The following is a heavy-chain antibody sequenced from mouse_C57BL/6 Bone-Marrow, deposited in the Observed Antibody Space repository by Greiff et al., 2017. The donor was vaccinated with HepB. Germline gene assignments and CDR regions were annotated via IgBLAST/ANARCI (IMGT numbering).Heavy chain of an antibody. J-gene: IGHJ2*01. CDR2: IHPNSGST. CDR3: ARDYGSSHSGFYYFDY. Sequence: VQLQQPGAELVKPGASVKLSCKASGYTFTSYWMHWVKQRPGQGLEWIGMIHPNSGSTNYNEKFKSKATLTVDKSSSTTYMQLSSLTSEDSAVYYCARDYGSSHSGFYYFDYWGQGTTLTVSS. CDR1: GYTFTSYW. V-gene: IGHV1-64*01. D-gene: IGHD1-1*01.